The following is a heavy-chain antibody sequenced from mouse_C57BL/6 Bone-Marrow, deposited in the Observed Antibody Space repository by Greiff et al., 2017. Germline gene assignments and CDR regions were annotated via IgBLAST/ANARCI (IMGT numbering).Heavy chain of an antibody. D-gene: IGHD1-1*01. Sequence: VQGVESGPGLVQPSQSLSITCTVSGFSLTSYGVHWVRQPPGKGLEWLGVIWSGGSTDYNAAFISRLSISKDNSKSQVFFKMNSLQADDTAIYYCAYYYGDAMDYWGQGTSVTVSS. CDR3: AYYYGDAMDY. J-gene: IGHJ4*01. CDR1: GFSLTSYG. CDR2: IWSGGST. V-gene: IGHV2-4*01.